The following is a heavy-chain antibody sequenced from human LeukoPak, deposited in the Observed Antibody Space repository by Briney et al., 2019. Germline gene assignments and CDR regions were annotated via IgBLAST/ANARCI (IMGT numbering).Heavy chain of an antibody. CDR2: INPDNGGT. D-gene: IGHD5-12*01. V-gene: IGHV1-2*02. J-gene: IGHJ6*02. CDR3: ARDGSTSGYYDYYDGMDV. CDR1: GYTFIDYY. Sequence: ASVKVSCKASGYTFIDYYIHWVRQAPGQGLEGMGWINPDNGGTKYAQKFQGRVTMTRDTSITTAYMELSRLRSDDAAVYYCARDGSTSGYYDYYDGMDVWGQGTTVTVSS.